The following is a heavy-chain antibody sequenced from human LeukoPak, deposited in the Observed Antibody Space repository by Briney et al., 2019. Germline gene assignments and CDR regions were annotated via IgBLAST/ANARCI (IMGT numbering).Heavy chain of an antibody. J-gene: IGHJ4*02. D-gene: IGHD6-6*01. Sequence: SETLSLTCAVYGGSFSGQYWNWIRQPPGKGLEWIGEINHSGSTKYNPSLKSRVTMSVDTSKNQFSLNLRSVTAADTAVYYCARGNIAAATYWGQGTLVTVSS. V-gene: IGHV4-34*01. CDR1: GGSFSGQY. CDR2: INHSGST. CDR3: ARGNIAAATY.